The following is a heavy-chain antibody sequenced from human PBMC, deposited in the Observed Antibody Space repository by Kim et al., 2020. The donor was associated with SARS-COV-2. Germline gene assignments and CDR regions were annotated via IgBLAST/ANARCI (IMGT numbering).Heavy chain of an antibody. CDR2: INPDSGGT. Sequence: ASVKVSCKTSGFTFTAYSIHWVRQARAQGLEWMGWINPDSGGTHYAQKFQNRVTMSMDTSIRSAYMDLSRLTNDDTAVYFCARVRLEYYYESSGLHPFDSGGQGTQLTVPT. V-gene: IGHV1-2*02. CDR1: GFTFTAYS. J-gene: IGHJ1*01. CDR3: ARVRLEYYYESSGLHPFDS. D-gene: IGHD3-22*01.